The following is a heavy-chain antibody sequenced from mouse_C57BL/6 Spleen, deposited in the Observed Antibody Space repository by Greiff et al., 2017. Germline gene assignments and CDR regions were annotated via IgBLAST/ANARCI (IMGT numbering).Heavy chain of an antibody. CDR2: IWRGGST. CDR3: AKNEKIHYYAMDY. Sequence: VQLQQSGPGLVQPSQSLSITCTVSGFSLTSYGVHWFRQSPGKGLEWLGVIWRGGSTDYNAAFMSRLSITKDNSKGQIFFKMNSLQADDTAIYYCAKNEKIHYYAMDYWGQGTSVTVSS. V-gene: IGHV2-5*01. J-gene: IGHJ4*01. CDR1: GFSLTSYG.